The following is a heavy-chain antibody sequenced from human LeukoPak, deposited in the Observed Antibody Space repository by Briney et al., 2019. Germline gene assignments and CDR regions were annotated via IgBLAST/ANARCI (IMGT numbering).Heavy chain of an antibody. CDR1: GFTFSSYG. J-gene: IGHJ4*02. CDR2: IWYDGSNK. D-gene: IGHD3-3*01. V-gene: IGHV3-33*06. CDR3: AKRPTDFWSGYSPFDY. Sequence: PGGSLRLSCAASGFTFSSYGMHWVRQAPGKGLEWVAVIWYDGSNKYYADSVKGRFTISRDNSKNTLYLQMNSLRAEDTAVYYCAKRPTDFWSGYSPFDYWGQGTLVTVSS.